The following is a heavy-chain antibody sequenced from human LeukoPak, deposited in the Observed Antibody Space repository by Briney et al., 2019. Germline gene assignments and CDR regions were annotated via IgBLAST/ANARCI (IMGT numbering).Heavy chain of an antibody. CDR2: IYYSGST. V-gene: IGHV4-61*01. D-gene: IGHD4-17*01. CDR1: GGSISSGTYY. J-gene: IGHJ4*02. CDR3: ARDRGTTVTTYFDY. Sequence: SETLSLTCTVSGGSISSGTYYWGWIRQPPGKGLEWIGYIYYSGSTNYNPSLKSRVTISVDTSKNQFSLKLSSVTAADTAVYYCARDRGTTVTTYFDYWGQGTLVTVSS.